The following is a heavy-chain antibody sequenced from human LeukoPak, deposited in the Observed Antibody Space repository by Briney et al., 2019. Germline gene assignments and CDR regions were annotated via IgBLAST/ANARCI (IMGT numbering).Heavy chain of an antibody. V-gene: IGHV3-30*02. CDR2: IHYDGSNN. J-gene: IGHJ4*02. Sequence: GGSLRLSCAASGFTFSSYAMHWVRQAPGKGLEWVAFIHYDGSNNYYADSVKGRFTISRDNSKKTLYLQINTLRADDTAVYYCAKDHGSSDWYYFDYWGQGTLVTVSS. CDR3: AKDHGSSDWYYFDY. D-gene: IGHD6-13*01. CDR1: GFTFSSYA.